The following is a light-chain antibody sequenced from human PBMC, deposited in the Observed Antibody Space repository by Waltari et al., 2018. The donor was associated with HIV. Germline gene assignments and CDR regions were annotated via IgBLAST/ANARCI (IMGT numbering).Light chain of an antibody. Sequence: SSELTPDPAVSVALGQTVKIACLGDSLRKYYASWYRLRPGKAPQVRVYGKNSRPSGIPDRFSASSSGNRAFLTITGARAEDEADYYCACWDRSGDYILFGGGTSLTGL. CDR1: SLRKYY. CDR2: GKN. J-gene: IGLJ2*01. V-gene: IGLV3-19*01. CDR3: ACWDRSGDYIL.